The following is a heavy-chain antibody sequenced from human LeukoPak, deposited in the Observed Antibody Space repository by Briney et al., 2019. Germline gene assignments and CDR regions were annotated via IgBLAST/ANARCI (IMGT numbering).Heavy chain of an antibody. Sequence: ASVKVSCKASGGTFSSYAISWVRQAPGQGREWMGGIIPIFGTANYAQKFQGRVTITADESTSTAYMELSSLRSEDTAVYYCAREDTAADFDYWGQGTLVTVSS. CDR3: AREDTAADFDY. CDR2: IIPIFGTA. CDR1: GGTFSSYA. J-gene: IGHJ4*02. V-gene: IGHV1-69*01. D-gene: IGHD5-18*01.